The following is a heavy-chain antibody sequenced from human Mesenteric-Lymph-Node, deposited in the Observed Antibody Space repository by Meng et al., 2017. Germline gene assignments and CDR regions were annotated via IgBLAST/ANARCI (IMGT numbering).Heavy chain of an antibody. Sequence: QVQVVQFGAELKEPGPSVKVSCTASGYTFTSYGISWVRQAPGQGLEWMGWISAYNGNTNYAQKLQGRVTMTTDTSTSTAYMELRSLRSDDTAVYYCAASSSSWYQNWFDPWGQGTLVTVSS. J-gene: IGHJ5*02. CDR1: GYTFTSYG. V-gene: IGHV1-18*01. CDR3: AASSSSWYQNWFDP. D-gene: IGHD6-13*01. CDR2: ISAYNGNT.